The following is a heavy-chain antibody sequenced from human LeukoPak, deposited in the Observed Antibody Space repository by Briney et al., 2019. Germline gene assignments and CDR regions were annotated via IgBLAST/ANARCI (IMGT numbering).Heavy chain of an antibody. Sequence: ASVKVSCKASGYTFTSYGISWVRQAPGQGLEWMGWISAYNGNTNYAQKLQGRVTMTTDTSTSTAYMELRSLRSDDTAVYYCARDLRQTYYYDSSGYEAFDIWGQGTMVTVSS. V-gene: IGHV1-18*01. CDR3: ARDLRQTYYYDSSGYEAFDI. CDR2: ISAYNGNT. D-gene: IGHD3-22*01. J-gene: IGHJ3*02. CDR1: GYTFTSYG.